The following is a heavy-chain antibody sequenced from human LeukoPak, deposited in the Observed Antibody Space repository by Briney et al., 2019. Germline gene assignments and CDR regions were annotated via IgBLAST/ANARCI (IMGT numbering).Heavy chain of an antibody. J-gene: IGHJ4*02. Sequence: ASVKVSCKASGYTFTGYYMHWVRQAPGQGLEWMGWINPNSGGTNYAQKFQGWVTMTRDTSISTAYMELSRLRSDDTAVYYCARDKRIAVAGTPSWSLACWGQGTLVTVSS. V-gene: IGHV1-2*04. D-gene: IGHD6-19*01. CDR3: ARDKRIAVAGTPSWSLAC. CDR2: INPNSGGT. CDR1: GYTFTGYY.